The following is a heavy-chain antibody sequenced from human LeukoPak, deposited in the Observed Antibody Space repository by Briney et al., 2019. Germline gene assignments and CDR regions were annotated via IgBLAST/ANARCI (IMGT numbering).Heavy chain of an antibody. CDR3: ARRVTMVRGVITNRDWFDP. Sequence: PSETLSLTCTVSGASISSSSYYWGWIRQPPGKGLEWIGSIYYSGSTYYNPSLKSRVTISVDTSKNQFSLKLSSVTAADTAVYYCARRVTMVRGVITNRDWFDPWGQGTLVTVSS. CDR2: IYYSGST. V-gene: IGHV4-39*01. CDR1: GASISSSSYY. J-gene: IGHJ5*02. D-gene: IGHD3-10*01.